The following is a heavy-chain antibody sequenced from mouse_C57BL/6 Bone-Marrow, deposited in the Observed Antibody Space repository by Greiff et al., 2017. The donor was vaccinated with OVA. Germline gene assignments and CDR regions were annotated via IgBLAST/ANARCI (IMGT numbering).Heavy chain of an antibody. J-gene: IGHJ2*01. D-gene: IGHD1-1*01. CDR1: GYSITSGYY. V-gene: IGHV3-6*01. CDR3: ARYLLLRYFDY. CDR2: ISYDGSN. Sequence: EVQLQQSGPGLVKPSQSLSLTCSVTGYSITSGYYWNWIRQFPGNKLEWMGYISYDGSNNYNPSLKNRISITRDTSKNQFFLKLNSVTTEDTATYYCARYLLLRYFDYWGQGTTLTVSS.